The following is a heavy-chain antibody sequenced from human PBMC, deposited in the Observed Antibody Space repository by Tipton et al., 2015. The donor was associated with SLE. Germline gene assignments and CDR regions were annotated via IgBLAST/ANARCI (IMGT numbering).Heavy chain of an antibody. Sequence: TLSLTCSVSGVSISSGNYYWSWIRQPAGKGLEWIGHISISGTTNYNPSLKSRVSISVDTSKNQFSLKLTSVTATDTAVYFCARHADYYIPAGSKYKGYYFDYWGLGTLVTVSS. D-gene: IGHD3-10*02. J-gene: IGHJ4*02. CDR1: GVSISSGNYY. V-gene: IGHV4-61*09. CDR2: ISISGTT. CDR3: ARHADYYIPAGSKYKGYYFDY.